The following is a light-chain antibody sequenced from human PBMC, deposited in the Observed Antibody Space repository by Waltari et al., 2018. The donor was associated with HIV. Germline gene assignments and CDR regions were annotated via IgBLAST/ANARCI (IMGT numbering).Light chain of an antibody. V-gene: IGLV2-8*01. CDR3: GSYTGDESPGVV. J-gene: IGLJ2*01. Sequence: QSALTQPPAASGSPGQSVTIPCTATSSDDGGFVHWYQQHSGKAPKLMIYEVTKRPPGLPDVFARSTGGNTSSLTVSGLPAEYEADYSCGSYTGDESPGVVFGGGTKLTVL. CDR2: EVT. CDR1: SSDDGGF.